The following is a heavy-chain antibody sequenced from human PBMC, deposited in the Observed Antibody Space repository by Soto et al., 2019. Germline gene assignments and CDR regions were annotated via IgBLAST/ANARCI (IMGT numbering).Heavy chain of an antibody. CDR2: INPNSGDT. Sequence: QVQLVQSGAEVKKPGASVKVSCKASGYTFTGYYMHWVRQAPGQGLEWMGWINPNSGDTNYAQKLQGRVTMTTDTSTSTAYMELRSLRSDDTAVYYCARDPSHGDYIFDYWGQGTLVTVSS. V-gene: IGHV1-2*02. CDR1: GYTFTGYY. D-gene: IGHD4-17*01. CDR3: ARDPSHGDYIFDY. J-gene: IGHJ4*02.